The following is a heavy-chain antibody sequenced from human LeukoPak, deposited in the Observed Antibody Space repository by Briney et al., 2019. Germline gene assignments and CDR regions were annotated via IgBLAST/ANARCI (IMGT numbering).Heavy chain of an antibody. J-gene: IGHJ4*02. CDR2: IWYDGSNK. D-gene: IGHD1-26*01. V-gene: IGHV3-33*01. Sequence: GGSLRLSCAASGFTFSSYGMHWVRQAPGKRLEWVAVIWYDGSNKYYADSVKGRFTISRDNSKNTLFLQMNSLRAEDTAVYYCARDPSVVGATAFDYWGQGTLVTVSS. CDR1: GFTFSSYG. CDR3: ARDPSVVGATAFDY.